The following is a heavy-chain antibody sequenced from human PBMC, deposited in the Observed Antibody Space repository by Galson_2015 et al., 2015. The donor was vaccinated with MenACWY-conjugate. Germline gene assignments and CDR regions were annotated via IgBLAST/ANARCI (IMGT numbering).Heavy chain of an antibody. V-gene: IGHV4-61*08. J-gene: IGHJ4*02. CDR3: ARGVNLASMAGY. CDR2: MYYSGSA. CDR1: GGSIHNDGYF. D-gene: IGHD3-3*02. Sequence: SEPLSLTCAVSGGSIHNDGYFWSWIRQPPGKGLEWIGYMYYSGSANYNPSLKSRVTISVDTSKNQFSLTMTSVTAADTAVYYCARGVNLASMAGYWGQGTLVTVSS.